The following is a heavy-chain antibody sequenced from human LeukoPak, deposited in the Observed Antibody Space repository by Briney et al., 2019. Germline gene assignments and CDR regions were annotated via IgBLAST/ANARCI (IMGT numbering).Heavy chain of an antibody. J-gene: IGHJ6*03. CDR3: ARDPYVRDILTGDDLYYMDV. Sequence: GGSLRLSCAASGFTFSSYSMNWVRQAPGKGLEWVSSISSSSSYIYYADSVKGRFTISRDNAKNSLYLQMNSLRAEDTAVYYCARDPYVRDILTGDDLYYMDVWGKGTTVTVSS. V-gene: IGHV3-21*01. CDR1: GFTFSSYS. CDR2: ISSSSSYI. D-gene: IGHD3-9*01.